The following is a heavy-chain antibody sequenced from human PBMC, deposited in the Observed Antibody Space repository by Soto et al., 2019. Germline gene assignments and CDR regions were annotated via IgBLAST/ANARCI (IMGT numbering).Heavy chain of an antibody. D-gene: IGHD2-2*01. J-gene: IGHJ6*02. CDR3: ARDRARNQLLYMDV. Sequence: ASVRVSCTASVYTFTVSYMHCVRQAPGQGLEWMGWINPNSGDTNYAQKFQGWVTMTRDTSISTAYMELSRLRSDDTAVYYCARDRARNQLLYMDVWGQGTTVTVSS. CDR2: INPNSGDT. V-gene: IGHV1-2*04. CDR1: VYTFTVSY.